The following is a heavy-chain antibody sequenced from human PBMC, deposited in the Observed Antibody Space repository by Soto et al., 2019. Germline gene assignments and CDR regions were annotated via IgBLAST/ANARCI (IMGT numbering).Heavy chain of an antibody. D-gene: IGHD2-8*01. V-gene: IGHV3-30-3*01. CDR3: ARSIAPMVTRLIDT. J-gene: IGHJ5*01. CDR1: GFSFSAYG. CDR2: ISYDGTDK. Sequence: PGGSLRLSCAASGFSFSAYGLHWVRQAPGKGLEWVALISYDGTDKTYADSVKGRFTISRDNSQNTLSLQMNSLGPEDTAVYYCARSIAPMVTRLIDTWGQGTLVTVSS.